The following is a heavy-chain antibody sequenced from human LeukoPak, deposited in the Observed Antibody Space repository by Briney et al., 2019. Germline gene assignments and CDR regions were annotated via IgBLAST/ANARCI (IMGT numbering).Heavy chain of an antibody. V-gene: IGHV1-18*01. CDR1: GYTFTSCG. Sequence: GASVKVSCKASGYTFTSCGISWVRQAPGQGLEWMGWISAYNGNTNYAQKLQGRVTMTTDTSTSTAYMELRSLRSDDTAVYYCARAARLYYYDSRGFDYWGQGTLVTVSS. CDR3: ARAARLYYYDSRGFDY. D-gene: IGHD3-22*01. CDR2: ISAYNGNT. J-gene: IGHJ4*02.